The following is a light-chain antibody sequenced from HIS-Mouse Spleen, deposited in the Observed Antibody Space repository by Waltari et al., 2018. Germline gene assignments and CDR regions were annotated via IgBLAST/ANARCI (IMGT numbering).Light chain of an antibody. V-gene: IGKV1-9*01. J-gene: IGKJ1*01. CDR1: QGISSY. CDR3: QQLNSYPHT. Sequence: DRQFTQSPSFLSASVGARVTITCRASQGISSYLAWFQQKPGKAAQLLLYSASTLKSGVPSRFSGSGSGTAFSPTISSLQPEDFATDYCQQLNSYPHTFGQGTKVEIK. CDR2: SAS.